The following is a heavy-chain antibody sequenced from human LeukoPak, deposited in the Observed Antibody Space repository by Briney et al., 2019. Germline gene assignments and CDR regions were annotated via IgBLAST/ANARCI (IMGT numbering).Heavy chain of an antibody. V-gene: IGHV3-64D*06. CDR1: GFTFKNYA. CDR2: ISSNGPSP. CDR3: VKSRGLAAAGHYYGMDV. D-gene: IGHD6-19*01. Sequence: GGSLRLSCSASGFTFKNYAIHWVRQAPGKGLEYVSGISSNGPSPYYADSVNGRFAISRDNSKNMVYLQVSSLRLEDTAVYYCVKSRGLAAAGHYYGMDVWGQGTTVTVSS. J-gene: IGHJ6*02.